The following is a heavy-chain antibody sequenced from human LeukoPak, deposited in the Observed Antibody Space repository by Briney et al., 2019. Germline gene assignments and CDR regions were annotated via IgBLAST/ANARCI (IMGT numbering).Heavy chain of an antibody. D-gene: IGHD7-27*01. CDR2: IYISGSI. J-gene: IGHJ4*02. CDR3: ARASKTGDLWY. CDR1: GGSISNYY. V-gene: IGHV4-4*07. Sequence: SETLSLTCTVSGGSISNYYWSWIRQPAGKGLEWIGRIYISGSINYNPSLKSRLTMSGDTSKNQISLKLKSVTAADTAVYYCARASKTGDLWYWGQGTLVTVST.